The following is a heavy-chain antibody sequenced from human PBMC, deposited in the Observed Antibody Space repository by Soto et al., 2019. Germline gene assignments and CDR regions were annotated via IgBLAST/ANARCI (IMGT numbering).Heavy chain of an antibody. Sequence: SETLSLTCAVSGYSISSGYYWGWIRQPPGKGLEWFGSIYHSGSTYYNPSLKSRVTISVDTSKNQFSLKLSSVTAADTAVYYCARVKKPNSYGYYYYGMDVWGQGTTVT. D-gene: IGHD5-18*01. J-gene: IGHJ6*02. V-gene: IGHV4-38-2*01. CDR3: ARVKKPNSYGYYYYGMDV. CDR2: IYHSGST. CDR1: GYSISSGYY.